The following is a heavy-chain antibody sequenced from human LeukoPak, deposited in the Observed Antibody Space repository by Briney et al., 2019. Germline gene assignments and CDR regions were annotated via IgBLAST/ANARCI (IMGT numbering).Heavy chain of an antibody. V-gene: IGHV3-30-3*01. D-gene: IGHD6-13*01. CDR2: ISYDGSNK. CDR1: GFTFSNYA. J-gene: IGHJ3*02. CDR3: ARVPDHGSSWYGAFDI. Sequence: GGSLRLSCAASGFTFSNYAIHWVRQAPGKGLEWVAVISYDGSNKYYADSVKGRFTISRDNSKNTLYLQMNSLRAEDTAVYYCARVPDHGSSWYGAFDIWGQGTMVTVSS.